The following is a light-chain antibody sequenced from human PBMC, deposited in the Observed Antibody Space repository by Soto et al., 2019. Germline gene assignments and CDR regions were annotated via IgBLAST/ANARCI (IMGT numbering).Light chain of an antibody. CDR1: QSINAH. CDR3: QQYNTWLWT. CDR2: GAS. J-gene: IGKJ1*01. Sequence: EVVMTQSPATLSVSPGERVTLSCRASQSINAHLAWYQQKPGQAPRLLLHGASTRATGIPARFSGSGFGTEFILTISRLQSEDFAVYYCQQYNTWLWTFGQGTKVEIQ. V-gene: IGKV3-15*01.